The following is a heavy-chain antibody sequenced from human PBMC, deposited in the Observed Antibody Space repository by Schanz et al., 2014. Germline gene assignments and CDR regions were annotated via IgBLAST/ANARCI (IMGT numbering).Heavy chain of an antibody. D-gene: IGHD4-17*01. CDR1: GFTFISYD. CDR2: IRYDGRNK. V-gene: IGHV3-33*01. Sequence: QAQLVESGGGVVQPGRSLKLSCVASGFTFISYDIHWVRQAPGKGLEWVAVIRYDGRNKNFVESVKGRFIISRDNSKNTLYLQMNSLSAEDTAVYFCARPFLGYYGDLAYWGQGTLLTVSS. CDR3: ARPFLGYYGDLAY. J-gene: IGHJ4*02.